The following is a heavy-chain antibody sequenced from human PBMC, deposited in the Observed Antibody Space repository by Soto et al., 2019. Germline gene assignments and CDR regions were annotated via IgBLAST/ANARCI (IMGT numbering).Heavy chain of an antibody. V-gene: IGHV4-59*01. J-gene: IGHJ4*02. D-gene: IGHD6-19*01. Sequence: SETLSLTCRVSGGSISSFYWSWIRQSPGKGLEWIGSVYYTGSTNYNPSLKSRVSISADTSKYRFSLRLNSVTAADTAVYFCDVGQLLVPYDYWGQGTMVTVST. CDR1: GGSISSFY. CDR3: DVGQLLVPYDY. CDR2: VYYTGST.